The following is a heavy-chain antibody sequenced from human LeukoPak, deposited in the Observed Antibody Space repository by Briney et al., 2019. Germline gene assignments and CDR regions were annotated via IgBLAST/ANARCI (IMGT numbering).Heavy chain of an antibody. D-gene: IGHD3-22*01. CDR3: ERGSHNNYYDSSGYPH. V-gene: IGHV1-2*06. J-gene: IGHJ4*02. CDR2: INPNSGGT. CDR1: GYTFTGYY. Sequence: ASVKVSCKASGYTFTGYYMHWVRQAPGQGLEWMGRINPNSGGTNYAQKFQGRVTMTRDTSISTAYMELSRLRSDDTAVYYCERGSHNNYYDSSGYPHWGQGTLVTVSS.